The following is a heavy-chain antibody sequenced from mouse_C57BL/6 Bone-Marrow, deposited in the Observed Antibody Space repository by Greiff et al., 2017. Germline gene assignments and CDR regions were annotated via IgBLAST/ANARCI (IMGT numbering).Heavy chain of an antibody. CDR3: AREWLLRWYFDV. J-gene: IGHJ1*03. CDR2: ISYDGTN. CDR1: GYSITSGYF. D-gene: IGHD2-3*01. V-gene: IGHV3-6*01. Sequence: EVQLQQSGPGLVTPSQSLSLTCSVSGYSITSGYFCNWLRQFAGNKLEWMGKISYDGTNNYTPSLKNRISITHHTSTNQFFLKLNAVTAEDTATYDCAREWLLRWYFDVWGTGTTVTVSS.